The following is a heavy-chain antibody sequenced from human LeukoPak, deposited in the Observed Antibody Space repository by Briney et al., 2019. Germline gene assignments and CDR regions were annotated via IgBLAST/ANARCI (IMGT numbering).Heavy chain of an antibody. V-gene: IGHV3-23*01. D-gene: IGHD3-9*01. J-gene: IGHJ6*03. Sequence: GGSLRLSCAASGFTVSSNYMSWVRQAPGKGLEWVSAISGSGGSTYYADSVKGRFTISRDNSKNTLYLQMNSLRAEDTAVYYCAETGHSSYDILTGYYYYYYMDVWGKGTTVTISS. CDR3: AETGHSSYDILTGYYYYYYMDV. CDR2: ISGSGGST. CDR1: GFTVSSNY.